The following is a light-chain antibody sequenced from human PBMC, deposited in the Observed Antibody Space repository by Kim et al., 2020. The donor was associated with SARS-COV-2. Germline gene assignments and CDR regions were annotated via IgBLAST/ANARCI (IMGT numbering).Light chain of an antibody. CDR1: RSDVGGYNY. Sequence: QSITSSCTETRSDVGGYNYVSWYQQPPGKAPKLMIYDVSKRPSGVSNRFSGSKSGNTASLTISGLQAEDEADYYCSSYTSSSTSVVFGGGTKLTVL. J-gene: IGLJ2*01. CDR3: SSYTSSSTSVV. CDR2: DVS. V-gene: IGLV2-14*04.